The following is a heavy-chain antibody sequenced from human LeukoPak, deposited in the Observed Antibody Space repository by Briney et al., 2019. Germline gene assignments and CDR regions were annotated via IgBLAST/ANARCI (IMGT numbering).Heavy chain of an antibody. CDR3: ASNYGGSY. CDR2: IYHSGST. D-gene: IGHD4-23*01. Sequence: SETLSLTCAVSGYSISSGYYWGWIRQPPGKGLEWIGSIYHSGSTYYNPSLKSRVTISVDTSKNQFSLKLSSVTAADTAVYYYASNYGGSYWGQGTLVTVSS. V-gene: IGHV4-38-2*01. CDR1: GYSISSGYY. J-gene: IGHJ4*02.